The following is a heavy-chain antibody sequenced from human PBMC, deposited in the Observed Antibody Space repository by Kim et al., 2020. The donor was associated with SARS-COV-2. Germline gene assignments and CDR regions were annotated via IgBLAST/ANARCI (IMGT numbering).Heavy chain of an antibody. CDR2: IFGSGSNT. CDR3: ARHVHSSSWTFLWYFDL. J-gene: IGHJ2*01. D-gene: IGHD6-13*01. V-gene: IGHV3-23*01. Sequence: GGSLRLSCEASGFAFSNYAMSWVRQVPGKGLEWVSNIFGSGSNTYHADFVKGRFTISKDNSKNTLYLQMNSLRPEDTAVYYCARHVHSSSWTFLWYFDLWGRGTLVTVSS. CDR1: GFAFSNYA.